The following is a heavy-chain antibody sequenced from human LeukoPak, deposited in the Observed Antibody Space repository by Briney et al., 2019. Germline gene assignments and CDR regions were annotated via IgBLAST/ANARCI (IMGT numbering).Heavy chain of an antibody. CDR3: AKEVSAKLGDY. D-gene: IGHD2-21*01. Sequence: PGGSLRLSCAASGFTFSSYAMHWVRQAPGKGLEWVAVISYDGSNKYYADSVKGRFTISRDNSKNTLYLQMNSLRAEDTAVYYCAKEVSAKLGDYWGQGALVTVSS. J-gene: IGHJ4*02. CDR1: GFTFSSYA. V-gene: IGHV3-30-3*01. CDR2: ISYDGSNK.